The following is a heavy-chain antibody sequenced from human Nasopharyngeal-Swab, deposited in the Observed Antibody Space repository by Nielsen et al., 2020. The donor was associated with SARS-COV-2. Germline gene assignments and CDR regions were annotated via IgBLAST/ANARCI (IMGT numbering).Heavy chain of an antibody. V-gene: IGHV3-11*01. J-gene: IGHJ4*02. CDR2: ISSSGTKE. D-gene: IGHD3-3*01. CDR3: ARQYSFGYYFDY. Sequence: WMRQPPGKGLEWISFISSSGTKEQYRGSVRGRFTISRGNAKNSAYLHMNSLRAEDTAIYYCARQYSFGYYFDYWGQGTLVTVSS.